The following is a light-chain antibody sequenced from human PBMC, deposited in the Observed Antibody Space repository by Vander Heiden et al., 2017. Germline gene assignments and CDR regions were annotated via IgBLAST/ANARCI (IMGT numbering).Light chain of an antibody. V-gene: IGLV1-40*01. CDR2: GNN. CDR1: IGAGYD. CDR3: QSYASSLSDSVV. J-gene: IGLJ2*01. Sequence: QSVLTQPPSVSGAPGQRVTISCTNIGAGYDVHWYRQLPGTAPKLLIYGNNNRPSGVPDRFSASKSVTSASLAITGLQAEDEADYYCQSYASSLSDSVVFGGGTKLTVL.